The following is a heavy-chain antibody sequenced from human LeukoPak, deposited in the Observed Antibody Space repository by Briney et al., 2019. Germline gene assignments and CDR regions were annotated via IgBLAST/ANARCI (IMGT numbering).Heavy chain of an antibody. CDR2: ISAYNGNT. Sequence: ASVKVSCKASGGTFSSYAISWVRQAPGQGLEWMGWISAYNGNTNYAQKLQGRVTMTTDTSTSTAYMELRSLRSDDTAVYYCARVTSRFLYSPFDPWGQGTLVTVSS. D-gene: IGHD3-3*01. J-gene: IGHJ5*02. V-gene: IGHV1-18*01. CDR3: ARVTSRFLYSPFDP. CDR1: GGTFSSYA.